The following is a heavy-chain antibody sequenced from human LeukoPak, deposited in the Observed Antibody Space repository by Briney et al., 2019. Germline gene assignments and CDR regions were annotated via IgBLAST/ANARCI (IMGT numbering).Heavy chain of an antibody. V-gene: IGHV1-18*01. Sequence: ASVKVSCKASGYTFTSYGISWVRQAPGQGLEWMGWISAYNGNTNYAQKFQGRVTMTTDTSSSPASMELRGLSPGDPPCNSLATTRDIEWENWFDPWGQGTLVTVSS. D-gene: IGHD1-26*01. CDR1: GYTFTSYG. J-gene: IGHJ5*02. CDR2: ISAYNGNT. CDR3: ATTRDIEWENWFDP.